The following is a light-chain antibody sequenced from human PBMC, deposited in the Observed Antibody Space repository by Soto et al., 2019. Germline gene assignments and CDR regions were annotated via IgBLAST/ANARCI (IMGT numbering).Light chain of an antibody. V-gene: IGKV3-20*01. CDR2: GAS. Sequence: VFTQSPATLSVSPGERAAVSFRASQSLSSNLAWYQQRPGQAPRLLIYGASSRATGIPDRFSGSGSGTDFTLTISRLEPEDFAVYYCHLYGSSPPWTFGQGTKVDIK. CDR1: QSLSSN. CDR3: HLYGSSPPWT. J-gene: IGKJ1*01.